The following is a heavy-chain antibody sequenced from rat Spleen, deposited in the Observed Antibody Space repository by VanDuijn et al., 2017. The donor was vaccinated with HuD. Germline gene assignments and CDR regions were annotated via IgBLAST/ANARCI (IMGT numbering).Heavy chain of an antibody. CDR2: MRYDGDT. CDR3: TRSLYSSPLFDY. Sequence: QVQLKESGPGLVQPSQTLSLTRTASGFSVISYGVSWVRQPPGKGLAWMGRMRYDGDTSYNAALKSRLSISRDTSKNQVFLKMGSLQSDDTAIYYCTRSLYSSPLFDYWGHGVMVTVSS. CDR1: GFSVISYG. V-gene: IGHV2-63*01. D-gene: IGHD1-2*01. J-gene: IGHJ2*01.